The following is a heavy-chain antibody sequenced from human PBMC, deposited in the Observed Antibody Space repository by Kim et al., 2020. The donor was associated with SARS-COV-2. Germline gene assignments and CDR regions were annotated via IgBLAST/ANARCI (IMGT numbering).Heavy chain of an antibody. J-gene: IGHJ4*02. V-gene: IGHV4-31*02. D-gene: IGHD6-13*01. Sequence: YNPSLKSRVFMSVDTSKSQFYLRVTSVTAADSAIYYCARFSELATFDSWGQGSLVTVSS. CDR3: ARFSELATFDS.